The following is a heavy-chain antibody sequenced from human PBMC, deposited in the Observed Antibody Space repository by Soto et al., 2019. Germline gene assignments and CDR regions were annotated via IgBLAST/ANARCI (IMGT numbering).Heavy chain of an antibody. D-gene: IGHD4-17*01. Sequence: PSETLSLTCAVYGGSFSGYYWSWIRQPPGKGLEWIGEINHSGSTNYNPSLKSRVTISVDTSKNQFSLKLSSVTAADTAVYYCARGFSADGDYAGFDYVDYWGQGTQVTVSS. CDR1: GGSFSGYY. CDR2: INHSGST. J-gene: IGHJ4*02. CDR3: ARGFSADGDYAGFDYVDY. V-gene: IGHV4-34*01.